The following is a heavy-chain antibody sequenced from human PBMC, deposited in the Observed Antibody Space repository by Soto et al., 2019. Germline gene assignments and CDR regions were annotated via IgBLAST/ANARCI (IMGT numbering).Heavy chain of an antibody. CDR2: VHPSGNT. Sequence: ASETLSLTCTVSGVSISNTEWWSWVRQPPGKGLEWMGEVHPSGNTNYNPSLKGRVTMSVDKSKNQFSLMLRSVTAADTAIYHCAKWHPLNPWGQGTLVTVSS. D-gene: IGHD2-8*01. V-gene: IGHV4-4*02. CDR1: GVSISNTEW. CDR3: AKWHPLNP. J-gene: IGHJ5*02.